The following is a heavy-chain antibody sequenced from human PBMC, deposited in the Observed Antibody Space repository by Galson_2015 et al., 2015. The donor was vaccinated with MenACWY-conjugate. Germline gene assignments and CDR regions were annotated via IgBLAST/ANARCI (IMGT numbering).Heavy chain of an antibody. D-gene: IGHD3-16*01. CDR2: IYYSGTT. CDR3: VAYSASFGWFDP. CDR1: GGSITSRTYY. Sequence: SETLSLTCPVSGGSITSRTYYWGWIRQPPGKGLEWLGHIYYSGTTYYNPSLRSRLSISLDPSKNQFSLKLTSVTAADTAMYYCVAYSASFGWFDPWGQGTLVTVSS. V-gene: IGHV4-39*07. J-gene: IGHJ5*02.